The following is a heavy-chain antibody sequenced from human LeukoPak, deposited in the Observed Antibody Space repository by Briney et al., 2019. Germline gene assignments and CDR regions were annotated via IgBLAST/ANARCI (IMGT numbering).Heavy chain of an antibody. CDR2: IYSGGST. CDR1: GFTVSSNY. CDR3: ATSGGRLWFGEYGY. J-gene: IGHJ4*02. V-gene: IGHV3-66*01. D-gene: IGHD3-10*01. Sequence: GGSLRLSCAASGFTVSSNYMSWVRQAPGKGLEWVSVIYSGGSTYYADSVKGRFTISRDNSKNTLYLQMNSLRAEDTAVYYCATSGGRLWFGEYGYWGQGTLVTVSS.